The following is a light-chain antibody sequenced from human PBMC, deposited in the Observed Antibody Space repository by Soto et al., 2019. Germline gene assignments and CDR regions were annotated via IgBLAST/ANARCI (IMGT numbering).Light chain of an antibody. Sequence: QSVLTQPPSASGTPGQRVTISCSGSSSNIGGNTVNWYQQLPGTAPKLLIYSNNQHPSGVPDRFSGSKCGTSASLVISVLESEDEADYYCAAWDGSLRVFGTGTKLTVL. CDR2: SNN. J-gene: IGLJ1*01. V-gene: IGLV1-44*01. CDR1: SSNIGGNT. CDR3: AAWDGSLRV.